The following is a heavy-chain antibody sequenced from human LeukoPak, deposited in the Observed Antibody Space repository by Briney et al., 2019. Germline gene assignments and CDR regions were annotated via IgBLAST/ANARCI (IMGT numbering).Heavy chain of an antibody. D-gene: IGHD5-12*01. CDR1: GGSISSYF. V-gene: IGHV4-59*01. Sequence: SETLSLTCTVSGGSISSYFWSWIRQPPGKGLEWIGYISYSGGTNHNPSLKSRVTMSVDTSKNQFSLKLTSVTAADTALHYCARTYSGYDSPFDFWGQGILVTVSS. CDR3: ARTYSGYDSPFDF. CDR2: ISYSGGT. J-gene: IGHJ4*02.